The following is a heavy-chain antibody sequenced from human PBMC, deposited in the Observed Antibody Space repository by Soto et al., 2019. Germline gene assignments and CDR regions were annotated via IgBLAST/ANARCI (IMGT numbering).Heavy chain of an antibody. CDR3: ARGMTTVTEYYYYGMDV. J-gene: IGHJ6*02. CDR2: ISAYNGNT. D-gene: IGHD4-17*01. Sequence: ASVKVSCKASGYTFTSYGISWVRQAPGQGLEWMGWISAYNGNTNYAQKLQGRVTMTTDTPTSTAYMELRRLRSDDTAVYYCARGMTTVTEYYYYGMDVWGQGTTVTVSS. V-gene: IGHV1-18*01. CDR1: GYTFTSYG.